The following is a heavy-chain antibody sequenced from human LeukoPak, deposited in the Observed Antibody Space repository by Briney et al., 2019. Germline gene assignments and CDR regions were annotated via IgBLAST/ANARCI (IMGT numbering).Heavy chain of an antibody. CDR2: IKQDGSEN. V-gene: IGHV3-7*03. Sequence: ETLSLTCTVSGGSISSGGYYWSWIRQHPGKGPEWVANIKQDGSENHYLDSVRGRFTISRDTAKNSLYLQMNSLRAEDTAVYYCAHYDFWSGFSFDDWGQGTLVTVSS. D-gene: IGHD3-3*01. CDR3: AHYDFWSGFSFDD. CDR1: GGSISSGGYY. J-gene: IGHJ4*02.